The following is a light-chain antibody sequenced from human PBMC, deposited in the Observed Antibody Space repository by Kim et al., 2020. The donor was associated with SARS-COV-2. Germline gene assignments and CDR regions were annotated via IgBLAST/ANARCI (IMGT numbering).Light chain of an antibody. CDR1: RPRSYY. V-gene: IGLV3-19*01. Sequence: VLGQTVRVKCPGDRPRSYYATWYQQKPGQAPILVIYGKNNRPSGIPDQFSGSSSGNTASLTITGTQAGDEADYYCNSRDSNDNVVFGGGTKLTVL. CDR2: GKN. J-gene: IGLJ2*01. CDR3: NSRDSNDNVV.